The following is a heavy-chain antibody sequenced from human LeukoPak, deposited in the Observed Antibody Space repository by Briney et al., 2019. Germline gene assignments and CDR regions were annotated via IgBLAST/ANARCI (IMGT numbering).Heavy chain of an antibody. CDR1: GGSFSSGGYS. J-gene: IGHJ4*02. Sequence: SETLSLTCAVYGGSFSSGGYSWSWIRQPPGKGLEWIGYIYHSGSTYYNPSLKSRVTISVDRSKNQFSLKLSSVTAADTAVYYCARDKGDYGDYVFDYWGQGTLVTVSS. CDR2: IYHSGST. D-gene: IGHD4-17*01. V-gene: IGHV4-30-2*01. CDR3: ARDKGDYGDYVFDY.